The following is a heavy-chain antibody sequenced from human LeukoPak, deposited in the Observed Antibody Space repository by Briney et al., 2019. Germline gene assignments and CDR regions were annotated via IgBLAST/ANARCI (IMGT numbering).Heavy chain of an antibody. CDR2: ITSSGSTI. V-gene: IGHV3-48*03. Sequence: GGSLRLSCAASGFTFSNYEMNWVRQAPGKGLERVSYITSSGSTIYYADSVKGRFTISRDNAKNSLYLQMSSLRAEDTAVYYCAIRWANFDYWGQGTLVTVSS. J-gene: IGHJ4*02. CDR3: AIRWANFDY. D-gene: IGHD1-26*01. CDR1: GFTFSNYE.